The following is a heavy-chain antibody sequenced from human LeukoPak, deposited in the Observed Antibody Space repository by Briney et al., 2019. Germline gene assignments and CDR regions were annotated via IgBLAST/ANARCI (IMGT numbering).Heavy chain of an antibody. J-gene: IGHJ3*02. Sequence: GGSLRLSCAASGFTLSSFEMNWVRQAPGKGLEWVSYISISDSIISYADSVRGRFTISRDNARNSLYLQMNSLRAEDTAVYYCGRGGSSGYNYNAFDIWGQGTMVTVSS. V-gene: IGHV3-48*03. CDR3: GRGGSSGYNYNAFDI. CDR2: ISISDSII. D-gene: IGHD3-22*01. CDR1: GFTLSSFE.